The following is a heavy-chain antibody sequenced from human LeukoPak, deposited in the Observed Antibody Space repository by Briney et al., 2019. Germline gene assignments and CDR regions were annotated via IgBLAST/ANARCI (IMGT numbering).Heavy chain of an antibody. V-gene: IGHV3-21*01. CDR3: ARAGVVPATDYYYYYGLDV. D-gene: IGHD2-2*01. Sequence: GGSLRLSCEASGFTFSSYSMNWVRQAPGKGLEWISSISGSSGYIYYADSVKGRFTISGDNAKNSLYLQMNSLRAEDTAVYYCARAGVVPATDYYYYYGLDVWGQGTTVTVSS. CDR1: GFTFSSYS. CDR2: ISGSSGYI. J-gene: IGHJ6*02.